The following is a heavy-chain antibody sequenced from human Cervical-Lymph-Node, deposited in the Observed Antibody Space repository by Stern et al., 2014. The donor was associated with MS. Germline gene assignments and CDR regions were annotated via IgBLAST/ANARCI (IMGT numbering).Heavy chain of an antibody. J-gene: IGHJ4*02. V-gene: IGHV3-7*01. CDR3: AKYINYYDSSGSHDY. Sequence: EVQLVESGGGLVQPGGSLRLSCTASGFTFSNHWMTWVRQAPGKGLEWVATIKQDGSEKSYVDSVKGRFTISRDNAKNSLYLQMNSLRAEDTAVYYCAKYINYYDSSGSHDYWGQGTLVTVSS. D-gene: IGHD3-22*01. CDR1: GFTFSNHW. CDR2: IKQDGSEK.